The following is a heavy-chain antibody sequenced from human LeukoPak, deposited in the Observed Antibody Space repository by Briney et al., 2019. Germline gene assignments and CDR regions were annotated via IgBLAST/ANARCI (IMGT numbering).Heavy chain of an antibody. CDR2: MNPNSGNT. CDR3: ARGRGGDCSSTSCSRPFDP. CDR1: GGTFSSYA. D-gene: IGHD2-2*01. V-gene: IGHV1-8*02. J-gene: IGHJ5*02. Sequence: ASVKVSCKASGGTFSSYAINWVRQATGQGLEWMGWMNPNSGNTGYAQKFQGRVTMTRNTSISTAYMELSSLRSEDTAVYYCARGRGGDCSSTSCSRPFDPWGQGTLVTVSS.